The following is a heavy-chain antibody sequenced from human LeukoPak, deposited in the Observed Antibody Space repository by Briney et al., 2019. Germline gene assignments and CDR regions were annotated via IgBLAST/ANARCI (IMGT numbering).Heavy chain of an antibody. CDR1: GGSLNNYY. J-gene: IGHJ5*02. CDR2: IFYIGNI. D-gene: IGHD1-1*01. Sequence: PSETLSLTCTVSGGSLNNYYWTWIRQPPGKGLEWIGSIFYIGNINYNSSLKSRVTLSLDTSKNQFSLKLSSVTAADTAVYYCARHVVGWNGGWDFRNRRDWFDPWGQGTLVTVSS. V-gene: IGHV4-59*08. CDR3: ARHVVGWNGGWDFRNRRDWFDP.